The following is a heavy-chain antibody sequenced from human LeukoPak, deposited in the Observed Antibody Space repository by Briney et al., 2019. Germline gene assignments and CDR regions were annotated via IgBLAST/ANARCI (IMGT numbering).Heavy chain of an antibody. CDR3: AKGSIGYCSSTSCYDYYYYTDV. Sequence: GGSLRLSCAASGFTFSSYAMSWVRQAPGKGLEWVSAISGSGGSTYYADSVKGRFTISRDNSKNTLYLQMNSLRAEDTAVYYCAKGSIGYCSSTSCYDYYYYTDVWGKGTTVTVSS. V-gene: IGHV3-23*01. CDR2: ISGSGGST. D-gene: IGHD2-2*01. J-gene: IGHJ6*03. CDR1: GFTFSSYA.